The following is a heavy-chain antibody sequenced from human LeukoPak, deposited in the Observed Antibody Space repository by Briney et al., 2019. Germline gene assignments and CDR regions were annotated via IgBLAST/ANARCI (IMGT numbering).Heavy chain of an antibody. Sequence: GGSLRLSCAASGFTFSSYGMHRVRQAPGKGLEWVAFIRYDGSNKYYADSVKGRFTISRDNSKNTLYLQMNSLRAEDTAVYYCAKDPIFRTGRFDYWGQGTLVTVSS. J-gene: IGHJ4*02. D-gene: IGHD3-3*01. CDR3: AKDPIFRTGRFDY. CDR2: IRYDGSNK. V-gene: IGHV3-30*02. CDR1: GFTFSSYG.